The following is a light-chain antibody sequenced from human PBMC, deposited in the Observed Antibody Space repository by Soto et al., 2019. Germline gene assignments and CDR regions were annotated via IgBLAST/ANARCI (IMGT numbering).Light chain of an antibody. CDR1: SSNIGSNT. CDR3: AAWDDSLNGLYV. V-gene: IGLV1-44*01. J-gene: IGLJ1*01. CDR2: SNN. Sequence: QSVLTQPPSASGTPWQRVTISCSGSSSNIGSNTVNWYQQLPGTAPKLLIYSNNQRPSGVPDRFSGSKSGTSASLAISGLQSEDEADNYCAAWDDSLNGLYVFGTGAKVTVL.